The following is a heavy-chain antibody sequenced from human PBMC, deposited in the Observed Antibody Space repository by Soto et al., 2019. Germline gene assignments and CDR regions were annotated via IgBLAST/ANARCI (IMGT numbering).Heavy chain of an antibody. CDR2: ISGSGGST. Sequence: EVQLLESGGGLVQPGGSLRLSCAASGFTFSSYAMSWVRQAPGKGLEWVSAISGSGGSTYYADSVKGRFTISRDNSKNMLYLQMNSLRAEDTAVYYCAKSGGYNYGYQETDYWGQGTLVTVSS. D-gene: IGHD5-18*01. V-gene: IGHV3-23*01. J-gene: IGHJ4*02. CDR3: AKSGGYNYGYQETDY. CDR1: GFTFSSYA.